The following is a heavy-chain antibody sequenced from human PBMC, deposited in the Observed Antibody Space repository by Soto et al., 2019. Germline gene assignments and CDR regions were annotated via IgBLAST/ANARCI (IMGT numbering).Heavy chain of an antibody. CDR3: ASKPNSLYYFDF. CDR1: GSSISSNNW. V-gene: IGHV4-28*01. Sequence: QVQLQESGPGLVKPSDTLSLTCGVSGSSISSNNWWGWTRRPPGKGREWIGYIFSTGHTPYNPSLKSRVTMSVDTSNNQFSLRLSSVTAVDTAVYYCASKPNSLYYFDFWGQGTLVTVSS. CDR2: IFSTGHT. D-gene: IGHD5-18*01. J-gene: IGHJ4*02.